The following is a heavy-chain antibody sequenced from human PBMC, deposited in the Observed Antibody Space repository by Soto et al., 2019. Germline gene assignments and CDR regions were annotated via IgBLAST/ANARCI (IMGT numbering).Heavy chain of an antibody. V-gene: IGHV1-18*01. D-gene: IGHD2-2*01. Sequence: QVQLVQSGAEVKKPGASVKFSCEASGYTFTTYGITWVRQAPGQGLEWLGWVSAYNGNTNYAQKLQGRDTLTTDTSTRTAYMEVRRLRSDDTAVYYCARGTSSQYGVAVGGQGTTVTVSS. CDR2: VSAYNGNT. J-gene: IGHJ6*02. CDR1: GYTFTTYG. CDR3: ARGTSSQYGVAV.